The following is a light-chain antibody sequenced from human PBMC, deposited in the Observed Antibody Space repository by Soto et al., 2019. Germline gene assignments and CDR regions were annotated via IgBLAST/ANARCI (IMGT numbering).Light chain of an antibody. CDR1: QSISSY. V-gene: IGKV1-39*01. CDR3: QQSYNTPLT. CDR2: DAS. J-gene: IGKJ4*01. Sequence: IKVTQSPSSLSASVGDRVAISCRASQSISSYLNWYQQKSGKAPKVLISDASSLQSGVPSRFSGSASGTDFTLTISSLQPEDYATYYCQQSYNTPLTFGGGTKVDIK.